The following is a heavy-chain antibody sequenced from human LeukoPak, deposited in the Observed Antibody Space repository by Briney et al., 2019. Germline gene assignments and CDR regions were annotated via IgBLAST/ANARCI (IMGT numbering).Heavy chain of an antibody. CDR2: IYYSGST. Sequence: PSETLSLTCTVSGGSISSGDYYWSWIRQPPGKGLEWIGYIYYSGSTYYNPSLKSRVTISVDTSKNQFSLKLSSVTAADTAVYYCARVGKVVPAARGWYFDLWGRGTLVTVSS. CDR3: ARVGKVVPAARGWYFDL. CDR1: GGSISSGDYY. J-gene: IGHJ2*01. V-gene: IGHV4-30-4*08. D-gene: IGHD2-2*01.